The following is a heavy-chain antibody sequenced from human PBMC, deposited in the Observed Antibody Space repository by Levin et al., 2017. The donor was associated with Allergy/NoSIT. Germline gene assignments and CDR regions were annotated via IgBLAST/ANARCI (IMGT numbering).Heavy chain of an antibody. CDR2: ISYDGSNK. J-gene: IGHJ4*02. D-gene: IGHD3-10*01. Sequence: GGSLRLSCAASGFTFSSYAMHWVRQAPGKGLEWVAVISYDGSNKYYADSVKGRFTISRDNSKNTLYLQMNSLRAEDTAVYYCARDRERAKMVRGEVYFDYWGQGTLVTVSS. V-gene: IGHV3-30-3*01. CDR1: GFTFSSYA. CDR3: ARDRERAKMVRGEVYFDY.